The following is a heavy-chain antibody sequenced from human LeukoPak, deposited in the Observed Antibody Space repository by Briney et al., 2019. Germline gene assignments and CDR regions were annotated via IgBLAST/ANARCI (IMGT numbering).Heavy chain of an antibody. CDR1: GFTFDDYG. J-gene: IGHJ4*02. CDR2: INWNGGST. V-gene: IGHV3-20*04. CDR3: AREDLTGIAAAGTFDY. Sequence: GGSLRLSCAASGFTFDDYGMSWVRQAPGKGLEWVSGINWNGGSTGYADSVKGRFTISRDNAKNSLYLQMNSLRAEDTALYYCAREDLTGIAAAGTFDYWGQGTLVIVSS. D-gene: IGHD6-13*01.